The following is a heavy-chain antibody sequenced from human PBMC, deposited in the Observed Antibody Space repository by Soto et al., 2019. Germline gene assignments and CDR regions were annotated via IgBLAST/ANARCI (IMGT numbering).Heavy chain of an antibody. Sequence: PGGSLRLSCAASGFTLGNYWMHWVRQAPGKGLVWVSRINDYGTTINYAESVEGRFIISRDDAKSEVYLQMNNLRAEDSAVYYCSRGGMEPLDYWGQGGLVSVSS. D-gene: IGHD1-1*01. CDR3: SRGGMEPLDY. V-gene: IGHV3-74*01. J-gene: IGHJ4*02. CDR1: GFTLGNYW. CDR2: INDYGTTI.